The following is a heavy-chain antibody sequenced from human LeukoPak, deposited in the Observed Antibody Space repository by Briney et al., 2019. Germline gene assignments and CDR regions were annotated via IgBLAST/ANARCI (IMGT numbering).Heavy chain of an antibody. CDR1: GFTFSSYA. V-gene: IGHV3-30-3*01. D-gene: IGHD3-3*01. CDR2: ISYDGSNK. Sequence: GRSLRLSCAASGFTFSSYAMHWVRQAPGKGPEWVAVISYDGSNKYYADSVKGRFTISRDNSKNTLYLQMNSLRAEDTAVYYCARDSSDFWSGYFHYYYGMDVWGQGTTVTVSS. J-gene: IGHJ6*02. CDR3: ARDSSDFWSGYFHYYYGMDV.